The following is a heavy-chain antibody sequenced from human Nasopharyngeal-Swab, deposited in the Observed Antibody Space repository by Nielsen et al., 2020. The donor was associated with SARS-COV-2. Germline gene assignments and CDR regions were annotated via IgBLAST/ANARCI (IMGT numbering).Heavy chain of an antibody. CDR1: GGTFSSYA. Sequence: SVKVSCKASGGTFSSYAISWVRQAPGQGLEWMGGIIPIFGTANYAQKFQGRVTITADESTSTAYMELSSLRYEDTAVYYCARDGLLGYCTNGVCPNYYYGMDVWGQGTTVTVSS. CDR2: IIPIFGTA. V-gene: IGHV1-69*13. D-gene: IGHD2-8*01. CDR3: ARDGLLGYCTNGVCPNYYYGMDV. J-gene: IGHJ6*02.